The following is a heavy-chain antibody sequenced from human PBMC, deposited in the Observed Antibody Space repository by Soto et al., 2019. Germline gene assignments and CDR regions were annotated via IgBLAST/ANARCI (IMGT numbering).Heavy chain of an antibody. CDR2: ISGSGGIP. V-gene: IGHV3-23*01. Sequence: SLRLSFAASGFTFSSYAMTWVRQAPGKWLEWVSAISGSGGIPYYADSVKGRFTISRDNSKNTMYLQMNSLRAEDTAVYSCAKDLAPASGDYYGYFDYWGQGAMVPVSS. CDR1: GFTFSSYA. CDR3: AKDLAPASGDYYGYFDY. D-gene: IGHD1-26*01. J-gene: IGHJ4*02.